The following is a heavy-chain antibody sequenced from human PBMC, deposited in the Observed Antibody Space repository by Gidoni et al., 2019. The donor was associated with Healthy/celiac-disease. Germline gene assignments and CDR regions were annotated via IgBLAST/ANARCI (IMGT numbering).Heavy chain of an antibody. CDR3: ARSLDTAMGSYYYYYYGMDV. Sequence: QLQLQESGPGLVKPSETLSLTCTVSGGSISSSSYYWGWIRQPPGKGLEWIGSIYYSGSTYYNPSLKSRVTISVDTSKNQFSLKLSSVTAADTAVYYCARSLDTAMGSYYYYYYGMDVWGQGTTVTVSS. J-gene: IGHJ6*02. CDR2: IYYSGST. D-gene: IGHD5-18*01. CDR1: GGSISSSSYY. V-gene: IGHV4-39*01.